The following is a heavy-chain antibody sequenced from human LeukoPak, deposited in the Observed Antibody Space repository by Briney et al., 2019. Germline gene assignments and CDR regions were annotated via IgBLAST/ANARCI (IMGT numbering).Heavy chain of an antibody. CDR2: IYPGDSDT. D-gene: IGHD3-3*01. CDR3: ARRSFNFWSGFANNWFDP. V-gene: IGHV5-51*01. CDR1: GYSFTSYW. Sequence: GESLQISCKGSGYSFTSYWIGWVRQMPGKGLEWMGIIYPGDSDTRYSPSFQGQVTISADKSISTAYLQWSSLKASDTAMYYCARRSFNFWSGFANNWFDPWGQGTLVTVSS. J-gene: IGHJ5*02.